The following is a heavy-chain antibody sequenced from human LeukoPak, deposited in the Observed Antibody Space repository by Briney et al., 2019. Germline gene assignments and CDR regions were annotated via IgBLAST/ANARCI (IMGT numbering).Heavy chain of an antibody. CDR2: IKLDGSEK. V-gene: IGHV3-7*01. D-gene: IGHD2-2*01. CDR1: GFTFSNSW. CDR3: ARNAPLDY. Sequence: PGGSLRLSCAASGFTFSNSWMSWVRQAPGKGLEWLAFIKLDGSEKYYVDSVKGRFTVFRDNAKESLYLQMNILRVEDTAVYYSARNAPLDYWGQGTLVTVSS. J-gene: IGHJ4*02.